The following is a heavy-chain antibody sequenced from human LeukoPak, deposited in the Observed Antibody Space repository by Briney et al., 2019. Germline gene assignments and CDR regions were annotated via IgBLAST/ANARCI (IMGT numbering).Heavy chain of an antibody. D-gene: IGHD4-23*01. CDR2: ISAYNGNT. CDR3: ARSGGNSRADAFDI. CDR1: GYTFTSYG. V-gene: IGHV1-18*01. Sequence: GASVKVSCKASGYTFTSYGISWVRQAPGQGLEWMGWISAYNGNTNYAQKLQGRVTMTRDTSTSTVYMELSSLRSEDTAVYYCARSGGNSRADAFDIWGQGTMVTVSS. J-gene: IGHJ3*02.